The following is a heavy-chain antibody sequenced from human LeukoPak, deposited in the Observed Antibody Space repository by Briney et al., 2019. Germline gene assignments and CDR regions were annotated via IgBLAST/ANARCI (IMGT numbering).Heavy chain of an antibody. V-gene: IGHV3-53*01. CDR1: GFTVISNY. J-gene: IGHJ3*02. CDR3: ARDKDGYNPGDAFDI. Sequence: GGSLRLSCAASGFTVISNYMSWVRQAPGKGLEWVSVIYSGGSTYYADSVKGRFTISRDNSKNTLYLQMNSLRAEDTAVYYCARDKDGYNPGDAFDIWGQGTMVTVSS. CDR2: IYSGGST. D-gene: IGHD5-24*01.